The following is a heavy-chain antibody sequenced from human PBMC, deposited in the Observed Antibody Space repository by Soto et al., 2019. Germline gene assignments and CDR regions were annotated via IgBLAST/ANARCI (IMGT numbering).Heavy chain of an antibody. D-gene: IGHD2-2*02. CDR1: GDSITSSSYY. CDR3: ARHGPYTYYFYMDV. CDR2: IYYGGNT. V-gene: IGHV4-39*01. Sequence: SETLSLTCTVSGDSITSSSYYWGWIRQPPGKGLEWIGSIYYGGNTNYNPSLKSRVTISVDTSKNQFSLRLSSVTAADTAVYYCARHGPYTYYFYMDVWGKGTTVTVSS. J-gene: IGHJ6*03.